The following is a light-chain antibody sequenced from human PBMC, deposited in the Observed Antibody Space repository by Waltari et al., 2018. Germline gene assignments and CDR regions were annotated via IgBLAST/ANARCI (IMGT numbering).Light chain of an antibody. V-gene: IGKV1D-13*01. Sequence: AIQMTQSPSSLSASVGDRVTITCRASQGIRNELAWYQQKPGKAPKVLIYGASTRATGIPARFSGSGSGTEFTLTISSLQSEDFAVYYCQQYNNWPSLTFGGGTKVESK. J-gene: IGKJ4*01. CDR2: GAS. CDR1: QGIRNE. CDR3: QQYNNWPSLT.